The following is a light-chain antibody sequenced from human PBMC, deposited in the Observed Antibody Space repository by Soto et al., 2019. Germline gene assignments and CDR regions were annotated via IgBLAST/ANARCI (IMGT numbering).Light chain of an antibody. V-gene: IGLV2-23*02. CDR3: CSYAASYTLV. Sequence: QSALTQPASVSGSPGQSITISCTGTSSDVGSYNLVSWFQQHPGEAPKLIIYEVSDRPSGVSNRFSGSKSGNTASLTISGLQGSDEADYYCCSYAASYTLVFGGGTKLTVL. CDR1: SSDVGSYNL. CDR2: EVS. J-gene: IGLJ2*01.